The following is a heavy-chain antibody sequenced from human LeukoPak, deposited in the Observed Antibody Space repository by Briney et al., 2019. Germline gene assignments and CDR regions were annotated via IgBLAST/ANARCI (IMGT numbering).Heavy chain of an antibody. CDR1: GFAFSTYT. J-gene: IGHJ4*02. V-gene: IGHV3-23*01. Sequence: GGSLRLSCAASGFAFSTYTMNWVRQAPGRGLEWVSSVLGGGGTYYADSEKGRFTISRDNSRNTLYLQMNSLRAEDTAIYYCTKDKIPDNRWNFDYWGQGTLVTVSS. CDR2: VLGGGGT. D-gene: IGHD1-1*01. CDR3: TKDKIPDNRWNFDY.